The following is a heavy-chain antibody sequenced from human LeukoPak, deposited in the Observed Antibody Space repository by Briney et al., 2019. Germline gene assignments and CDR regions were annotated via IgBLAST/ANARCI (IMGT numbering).Heavy chain of an antibody. CDR3: ARGREWLSDY. V-gene: IGHV4-59*01. CDR2: IYYSGGT. J-gene: IGHJ4*02. CDR1: GGSISSYY. D-gene: IGHD3-3*01. Sequence: SETLSLTCTVSGGSISSYYWSWIRQPPGKGLEWIGYIYYSGGTNYNPSLKSRVTISVDTSKNQFSLKLSSVTAADTAVYYCARGREWLSDYWGQGTLVTVSS.